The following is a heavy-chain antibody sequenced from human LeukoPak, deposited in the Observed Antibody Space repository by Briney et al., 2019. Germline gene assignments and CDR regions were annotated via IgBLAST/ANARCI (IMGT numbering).Heavy chain of an antibody. V-gene: IGHV3-23*01. CDR1: GFTFSSYA. Sequence: GGSLRLSCAASGFTFSSYAMSWVRQAPGKGLEWVSAISGSGGSTYYADSVKGRFTISRDNSKNTLYLQMNSLRAEDTAVYYCTKDSYDFWSALIGYFDYWGQGTLVTVSS. D-gene: IGHD3-3*01. J-gene: IGHJ4*02. CDR2: ISGSGGST. CDR3: TKDSYDFWSALIGYFDY.